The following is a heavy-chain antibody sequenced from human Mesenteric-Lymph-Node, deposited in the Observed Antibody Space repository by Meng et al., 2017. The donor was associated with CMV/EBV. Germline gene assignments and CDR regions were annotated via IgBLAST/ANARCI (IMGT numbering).Heavy chain of an antibody. V-gene: IGHV1-69*10. CDR1: GGTFSSYA. J-gene: IGHJ4*02. CDR2: IIPILGIA. CDR3: ARVVLRYFDWLLYFDY. D-gene: IGHD3-9*01. Sequence: SVKVSCKASGGTFSSYAISWVRQAPGQGLEWMGGIIPILGIANYAQKFQGRVTITADKSTSTAYMELSSLRSEDTAVYYCARVVLRYFDWLLYFDYWGQGTLVTVSS.